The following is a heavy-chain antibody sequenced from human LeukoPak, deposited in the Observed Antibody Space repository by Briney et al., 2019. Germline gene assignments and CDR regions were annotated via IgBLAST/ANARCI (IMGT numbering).Heavy chain of an antibody. Sequence: PGGSLRLSCAVSGFTFSNYAMSWVRQGPGKGLVWVSCINSDGSRTTYADSVKGRFTISRDNAKNTLYLQMNTLRVEDTAVYYCARGSWSAADTNIDYWGQGTLVTVSS. CDR2: INSDGSRT. J-gene: IGHJ4*02. CDR1: GFTFSNYA. CDR3: ARGSWSAADTNIDY. D-gene: IGHD6-13*01. V-gene: IGHV3-74*01.